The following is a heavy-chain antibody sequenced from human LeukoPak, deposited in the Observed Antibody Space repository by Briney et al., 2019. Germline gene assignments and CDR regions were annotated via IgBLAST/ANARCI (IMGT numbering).Heavy chain of an antibody. J-gene: IGHJ3*02. D-gene: IGHD6-25*01. CDR1: GFTFSRYW. V-gene: IGHV3-7*01. CDR3: ARWGSELPDDAFDI. CDR2: IRQDGSEK. Sequence: PGGSLRLSCAASGFTFSRYWMSWVRQAPGKGLEWVANIRQDGSEKHYLDSVKGRITISRDNAKNSLYLHMNSLRAEDTAVYYCARWGSELPDDAFDIWGQGTMVTVSS.